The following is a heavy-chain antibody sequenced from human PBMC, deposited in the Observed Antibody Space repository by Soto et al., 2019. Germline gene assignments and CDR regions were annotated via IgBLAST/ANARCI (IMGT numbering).Heavy chain of an antibody. V-gene: IGHV4-59*08. CDR1: GGSISSYY. Sequence: QVQLQESGPGLVKPSETLSLTCTVSGGSISSYYWSWIRQPPGKGLEWIGYIYYRGSTNYNPSLKTRVTISVDTSKNQCSLNLSSVTAADTAVYYCARSYYASGSNDYWGQGTLVTVSS. D-gene: IGHD3-10*01. J-gene: IGHJ4*02. CDR2: IYYRGST. CDR3: ARSYYASGSNDY.